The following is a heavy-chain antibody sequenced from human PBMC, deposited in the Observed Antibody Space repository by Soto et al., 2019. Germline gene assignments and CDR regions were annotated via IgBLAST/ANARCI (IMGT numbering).Heavy chain of an antibody. J-gene: IGHJ6*02. CDR3: ARRHYCRGFFTINPDHHYGMDF. CDR2: ICPGYSNI. Sequence: PGESLKISCKGSGYIFTDHCIVWVRQMAGKGLEWVGIICPGYSNIIYSPSVQGQVTISADMSISTAYLQWSSLKASDTAIYYCARRHYCRGFFTINPDHHYGMDFWGQGTSVTGSS. CDR1: GYIFTDHC. V-gene: IGHV5-51*01. D-gene: IGHD2-15*01.